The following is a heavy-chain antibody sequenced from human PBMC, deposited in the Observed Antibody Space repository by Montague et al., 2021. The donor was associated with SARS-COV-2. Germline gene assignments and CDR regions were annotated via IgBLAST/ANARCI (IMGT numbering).Heavy chain of an antibody. Sequence: PALVKPTQTLTLTCTFSGFSLSTSGVGVGWIRQPPGKALEWLALSCWXDDKRYSPSLKSRLTITKDTSKNQVVLTMTNMDPVDTATYYCAHRPLLALKGQFDYWGQGTLVTVSS. D-gene: IGHD3-3*02. CDR1: GFSLSTSGVG. V-gene: IGHV2-5*02. CDR2: SCWXDDK. J-gene: IGHJ4*02. CDR3: AHRPLLALKGQFDY.